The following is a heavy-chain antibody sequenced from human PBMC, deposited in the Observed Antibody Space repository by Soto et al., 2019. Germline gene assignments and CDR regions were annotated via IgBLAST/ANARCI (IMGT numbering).Heavy chain of an antibody. CDR2: ISYDGSNK. CDR1: GFTFSSYA. V-gene: IGHV3-30-3*01. Sequence: QVQLVESGGGVVQPGRSLRLSCAASGFTFSSYAMHWVRQAPGKGLEWVAVISYDGSNKYYADSVKGRFTISRDNSKNTLYLQMNSLRAEDTAVYCCASRRGMIVVWGFDYWGQGTLVTVSS. CDR3: ASRRGMIVVWGFDY. D-gene: IGHD3-22*01. J-gene: IGHJ4*02.